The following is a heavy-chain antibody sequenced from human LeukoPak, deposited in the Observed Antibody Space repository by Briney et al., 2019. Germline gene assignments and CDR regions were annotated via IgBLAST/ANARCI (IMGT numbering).Heavy chain of an antibody. V-gene: IGHV3-73*01. CDR3: TRQAPSNIAVAGTFDY. CDR1: GFTFSGSA. D-gene: IGHD6-19*01. Sequence: GGSLRLSGAASGFTFSGSAMHWVRQASGKGLEWVGRIRSKANSYATAYAASVKGRFTISRDDSKNTAYLQMNSLKTEDTAVYYCTRQAPSNIAVAGTFDYWGQGTLVTVSS. J-gene: IGHJ4*02. CDR2: IRSKANSYAT.